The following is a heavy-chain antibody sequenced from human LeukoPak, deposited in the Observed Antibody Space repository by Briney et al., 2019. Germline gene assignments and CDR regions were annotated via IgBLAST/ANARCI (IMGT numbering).Heavy chain of an antibody. J-gene: IGHJ4*02. Sequence: GGSLRLSCTASGLTFGDYAMSWVRQAPGKGLEWVGFIRSKAYGGTTEYAASVKGRFTISRDDSKSIAYLQMNSLKTEDTAVYYCTRDREYYGSGSYRLFDYWGQGTLVTVSS. V-gene: IGHV3-49*04. CDR1: GLTFGDYA. CDR2: IRSKAYGGTT. CDR3: TRDREYYGSGSYRLFDY. D-gene: IGHD3-10*01.